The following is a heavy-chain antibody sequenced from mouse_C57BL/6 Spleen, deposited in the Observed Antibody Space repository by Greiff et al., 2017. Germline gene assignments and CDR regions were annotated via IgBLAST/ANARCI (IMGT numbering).Heavy chain of an antibody. J-gene: IGHJ4*01. CDR2: IWSGGST. CDR3: ARNEGGLYYAMDY. V-gene: IGHV2-2*01. D-gene: IGHD3-1*01. CDR1: GFSLTSYG. Sequence: VKLMESGPGLVQPSQSLSITCTVSGFSLTSYGVHWVRQSPGKGLEWLGVIWSGGSTDYNAAFISRLSISKDNSKSQVFFKMNSLQADDTAIYYCARNEGGLYYAMDYWGQGTSVTVSS.